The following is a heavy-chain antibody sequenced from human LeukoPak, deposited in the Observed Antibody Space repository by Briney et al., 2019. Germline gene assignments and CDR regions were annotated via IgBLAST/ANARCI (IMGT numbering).Heavy chain of an antibody. CDR2: INTGGRI. D-gene: IGHD4-17*01. V-gene: IGHV3-53*01. CDR3: ARGDYGDYSILDS. J-gene: IGHJ4*02. CDR1: GFTVSTKY. Sequence: GRSLRLSCAASGFTVSTKYMGWVRQAPGKGLEYVSFINTGGRIYYADSVRGRFTISRDNSKNTLYLQMNSLRAEDTAVYYCARGDYGDYSILDSWGQGALVTVSS.